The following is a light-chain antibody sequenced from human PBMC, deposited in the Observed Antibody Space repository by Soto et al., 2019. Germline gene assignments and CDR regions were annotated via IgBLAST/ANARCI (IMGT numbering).Light chain of an antibody. V-gene: IGKV3-15*01. CDR3: QQYKNWPPVT. CDR2: AAS. CDR1: QSVGSN. J-gene: IGKJ4*01. Sequence: ETVMTQSPATLSMSPGESATLSCRASQSVGSNLAWYQQKPGQAPRLLIYAASTRATGIPARFSGSGSGTEFTLTISSLQSEDFALYYCQQYKNWPPVTFGGGTKVDIK.